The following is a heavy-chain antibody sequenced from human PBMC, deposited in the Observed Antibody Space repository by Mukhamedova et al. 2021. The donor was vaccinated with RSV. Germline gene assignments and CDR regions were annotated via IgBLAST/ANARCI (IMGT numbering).Heavy chain of an antibody. Sequence: EYMGIIYPGDSDTRYSPSFEGQVTISVDKSISTAYLQWSSLKASDTAMYYCARGATFDYWGQGTPVTVSS. V-gene: IGHV5-51*01. CDR2: IYPGDSDT. J-gene: IGHJ4*02. D-gene: IGHD3-16*01. CDR3: ARGATFDY.